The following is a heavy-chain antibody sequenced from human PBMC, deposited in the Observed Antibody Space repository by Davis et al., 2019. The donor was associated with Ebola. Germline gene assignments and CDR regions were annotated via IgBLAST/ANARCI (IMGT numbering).Heavy chain of an antibody. CDR1: GFTFSTYG. J-gene: IGHJ6*02. Sequence: GGSLRLSCAASGFTFSTYGMSWVRQAPGQGLEWVSSIRGSGSSTFYADSVKGRFTISRDNSKNTLYLQMNSLRAEDTAVYYCAKGGYCSGGSCYSDYYYYGMDVWGQGTTVTVSS. V-gene: IGHV3-23*01. CDR2: IRGSGSST. CDR3: AKGGYCSGGSCYSDYYYYGMDV. D-gene: IGHD2-15*01.